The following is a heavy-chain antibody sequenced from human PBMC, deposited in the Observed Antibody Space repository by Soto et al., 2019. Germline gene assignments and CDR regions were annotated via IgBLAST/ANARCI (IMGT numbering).Heavy chain of an antibody. CDR2: IYGTGNM. V-gene: IGHV4-31*03. CDR3: ARGTDTWFFAL. J-gene: IGHJ2*01. Sequence: QVQLQESGPGLVKPSQTLSLTCTVSDDSISSGGYYWSWIRQHPGKGLEWIGYIYGTGNMYYKSSLKSRLTFSVDPSKNHFSLKLPSVPAADTAVYYCARGTDTWFFALWGRGTLVTVSS. CDR1: DDSISSGGYY. D-gene: IGHD3-9*01.